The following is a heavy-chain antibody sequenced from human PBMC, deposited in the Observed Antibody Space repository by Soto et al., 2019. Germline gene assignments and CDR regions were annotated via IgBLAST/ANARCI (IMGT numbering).Heavy chain of an antibody. J-gene: IGHJ4*02. CDR2: ISSSSSTI. CDR3: ARGIYSSNWYLLY. Sequence: EVQLVESGGGLVQPGGSLGLSCAASGFTFSTYSMNWVRQAPGKGLEWVSYISSSSSTIYYADSVKGRFTISRDNAKNSLYRQMNSLREEDTAVYYCARGIYSSNWYLLYWGQGTLVTVSS. CDR1: GFTFSTYS. V-gene: IGHV3-48*02. D-gene: IGHD6-13*01.